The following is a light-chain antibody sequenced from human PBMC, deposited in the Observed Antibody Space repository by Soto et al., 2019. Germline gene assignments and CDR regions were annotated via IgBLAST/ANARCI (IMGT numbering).Light chain of an antibody. CDR2: EAS. Sequence: QSALTQPASVSGSPGQSITISCTGISNDVGTYNLVSWYQHHPGKAPKLIIYEASKRPSGVPNRFSGSKSGNTASLTISGLHADDEADYYCCSSGRSVVFGGGTKLTVL. CDR1: SNDVGTYNL. J-gene: IGLJ2*01. CDR3: CSSGRSVV. V-gene: IGLV2-23*01.